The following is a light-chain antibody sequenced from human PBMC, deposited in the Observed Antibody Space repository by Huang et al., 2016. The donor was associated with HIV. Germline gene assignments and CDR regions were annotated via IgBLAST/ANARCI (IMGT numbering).Light chain of an antibody. V-gene: IGKV3-15*01. J-gene: IGKJ2*01. Sequence: ELLMTQSPATLSVSPGDRVSLSCRAGESIGRDLAWYQQRPGQAPRLLIYRTSTRASGVPARFSGGGSGTDFTLTITSLQSEDFVIYYCQQYNKWPYTFGLGTKLEIK. CDR3: QQYNKWPYT. CDR2: RTS. CDR1: ESIGRD.